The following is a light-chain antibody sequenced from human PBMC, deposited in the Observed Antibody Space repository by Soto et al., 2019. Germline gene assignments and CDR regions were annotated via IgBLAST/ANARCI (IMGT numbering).Light chain of an antibody. CDR3: QQFKSYPLT. CDR1: QSVNTY. Sequence: DIQMTQSPSSLSASVRDRVTITCRASQSVNTYLHWYQQKPGKAPKLLIYAASTLQSGVPSRFSGSGSGTDFTLTISSLQPEDFATYCCQQFKSYPLTFGGGTKVDIK. CDR2: AAS. J-gene: IGKJ4*01. V-gene: IGKV1-9*01.